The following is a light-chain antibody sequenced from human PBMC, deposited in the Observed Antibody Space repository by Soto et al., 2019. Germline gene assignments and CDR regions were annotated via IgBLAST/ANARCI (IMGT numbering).Light chain of an antibody. CDR1: SSDFGGYKY. Sequence: QSVLTQPASVSGSPGQSITISCTGTSSDFGGYKYVSWYQQHPGKAPKLMIYDVSNRPSGVSNRFSGSKSGNTASLTISGLQAEDEADYYCSSYTRSSTRVVFGGGTKVTVL. V-gene: IGLV2-14*01. CDR2: DVS. CDR3: SSYTRSSTRVV. J-gene: IGLJ2*01.